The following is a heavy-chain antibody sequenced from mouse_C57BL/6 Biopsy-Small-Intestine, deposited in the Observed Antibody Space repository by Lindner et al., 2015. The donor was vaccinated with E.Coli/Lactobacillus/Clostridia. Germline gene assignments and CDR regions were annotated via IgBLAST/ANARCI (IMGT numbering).Heavy chain of an antibody. J-gene: IGHJ1*03. CDR3: VRHPLLRGGYWYFDV. CDR1: GFSFNTYA. CDR2: IRSKSNNYAT. V-gene: IGHV10-1*01. Sequence: VQLQESGGGLVQPKGSLKLSCAASGFSFNTYAMNWVRQAPGKGLEWVARIRSKSNNYATYYADSVKDGFTISRDDSESMLYLQMNNLKTEDTAMYYCVRHPLLRGGYWYFDVWGTGTTVTVSS. D-gene: IGHD1-1*01.